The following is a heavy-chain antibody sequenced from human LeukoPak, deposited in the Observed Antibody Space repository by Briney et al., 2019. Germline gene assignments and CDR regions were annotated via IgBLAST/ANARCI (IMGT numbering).Heavy chain of an antibody. CDR2: ISGSGDST. Sequence: GGSLRLSCAASGFTFSSRAMNWVRQAPGKGLEWVSTISGSGDSTYYADSVVGRFVISRDNSKNTLYLQMNSPRAEDTALYFCAKSLDGSGSYYNGDYWGQGTLVTVSS. CDR3: AKSLDGSGSYYNGDY. D-gene: IGHD3-10*01. J-gene: IGHJ4*02. CDR1: GFTFSSRA. V-gene: IGHV3-23*01.